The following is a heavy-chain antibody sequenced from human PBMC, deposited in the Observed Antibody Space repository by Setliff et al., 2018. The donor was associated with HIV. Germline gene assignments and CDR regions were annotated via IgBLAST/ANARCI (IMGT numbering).Heavy chain of an antibody. CDR3: ARGRARELFDWCY. D-gene: IGHD3-10*01. CDR1: GYTFKVSG. CDR2: ISVYNGHT. V-gene: IGHV1-18*01. Sequence: GASVKVSCKASGYTFKVSGLSWVRQVPGQGLQWMGWISVYNGHTSYAPEFQDRVTMTTDTSATTAYMELRSLKFDDTAVYYCARGRARELFDWCYWGQGTLVTVSS. J-gene: IGHJ4*02.